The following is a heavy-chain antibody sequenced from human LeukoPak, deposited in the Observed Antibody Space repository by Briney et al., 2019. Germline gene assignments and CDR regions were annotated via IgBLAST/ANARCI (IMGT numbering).Heavy chain of an antibody. CDR1: GYTFTSYA. Sequence: ASVKVSCKASGYTFTSYAITWVRQAPGQGLDWMGWISLYNPKTNYAQKFQGRVTMTTDTSTSTAYMGLMSLRSDDTAVYYCARLGVAGDPSSAEYFQHWGQGTLVIVSS. J-gene: IGHJ1*01. V-gene: IGHV1-18*01. CDR2: ISLYNPKT. CDR3: ARLGVAGDPSSAEYFQH. D-gene: IGHD6-19*01.